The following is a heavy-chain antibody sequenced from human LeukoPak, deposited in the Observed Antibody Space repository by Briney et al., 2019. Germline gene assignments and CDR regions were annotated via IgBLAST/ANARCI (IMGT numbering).Heavy chain of an antibody. Sequence: SETLSLTCTVSGGSISSYYWNWIRQPPGKGLEWIGYIYNSGSSTIYSPSLQSRVTISVDMSKNQFSLRLSSVTAADTDVYFCVRDRELTYWGQGILVTVST. D-gene: IGHD3-10*01. CDR1: GGSISSYY. CDR2: IYNSGSST. V-gene: IGHV4-59*01. J-gene: IGHJ4*02. CDR3: VRDRELTY.